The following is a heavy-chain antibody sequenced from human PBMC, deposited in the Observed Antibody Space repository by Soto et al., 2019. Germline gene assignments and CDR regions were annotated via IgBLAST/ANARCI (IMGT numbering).Heavy chain of an antibody. J-gene: IGHJ6*02. CDR3: ARGVVYRDVGLAYGMDV. CDR1: GESFSNHY. Sequence: SETLSLTCAVYGESFSNHYWTWIRQSPGKGLEWVGEINYSGSTRYNWSLGSRVTISVDTSKNQFSLMVTSVTAEDTAVYYCARGVVYRDVGLAYGMDVWGQGTAVTVSS. V-gene: IGHV4-34*01. D-gene: IGHD3-22*01. CDR2: INYSGST.